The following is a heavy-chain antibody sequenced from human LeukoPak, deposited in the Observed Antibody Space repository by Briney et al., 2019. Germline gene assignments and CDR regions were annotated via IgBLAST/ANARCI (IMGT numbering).Heavy chain of an antibody. Sequence: ASVKVSCKASGYTFTSYAMNWVRQAPGQGLEWMGWINTNTGNPTYAQGFTGRFVFSLDTSVSTAYLQISSLKAEDTAVYYCARGIAVAGITYFDYWGQGTLVTVSS. V-gene: IGHV7-4-1*02. J-gene: IGHJ4*02. CDR1: GYTFTSYA. D-gene: IGHD6-19*01. CDR3: ARGIAVAGITYFDY. CDR2: INTNTGNP.